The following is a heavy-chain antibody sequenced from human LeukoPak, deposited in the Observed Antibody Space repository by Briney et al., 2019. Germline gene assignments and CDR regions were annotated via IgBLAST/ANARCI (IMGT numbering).Heavy chain of an antibody. V-gene: IGHV4-34*01. CDR2: INHSGTT. Sequence: SETLSLTCAVYGGSFSSYYWSWIRQSPGKGLEWIGDINHSGTTKYNPSLKSRVTISVDTPQNQFSLRLSSVTAADTAVYDCTRNNWFDPWGRGTLVTVSS. J-gene: IGHJ5*02. CDR3: TRNNWFDP. CDR1: GGSFSSYY.